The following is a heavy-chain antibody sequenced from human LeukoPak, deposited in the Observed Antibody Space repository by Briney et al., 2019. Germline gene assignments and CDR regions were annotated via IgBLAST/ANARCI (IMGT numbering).Heavy chain of an antibody. Sequence: PSETLSLTCTVSGGSINNYYRSWIRQPAGKGLEWIGRIYTRGSTNYNPSLKSRVTMSVDTSKDQFSLKLSSVTAADTAVYYCARGRYCSADICSGGDAFDIWGQGTMVFVSS. J-gene: IGHJ3*02. V-gene: IGHV4-4*07. CDR2: IYTRGST. CDR3: ARGRYCSADICSGGDAFDI. D-gene: IGHD2-15*01. CDR1: GGSINNYY.